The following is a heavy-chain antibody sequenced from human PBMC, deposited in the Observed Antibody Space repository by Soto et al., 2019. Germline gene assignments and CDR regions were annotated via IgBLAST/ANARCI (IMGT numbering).Heavy chain of an antibody. CDR1: GGSISSGDYY. CDR3: ARVPAGSGWYDSWYWFDP. D-gene: IGHD6-19*01. CDR2: IYYSGST. V-gene: IGHV4-31*03. Sequence: SETLSLTCTVSGGSISSGDYYWSWIRQHPGKGLEWIGYIYYSGSTHYSSSLKSRVTMSIDTSKNQFPLKLTSVTAADTAVYYCARVPAGSGWYDSWYWFDPWGQGTLVTVSS. J-gene: IGHJ5*02.